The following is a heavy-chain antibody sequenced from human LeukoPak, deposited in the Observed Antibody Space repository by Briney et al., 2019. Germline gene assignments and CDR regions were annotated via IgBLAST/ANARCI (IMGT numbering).Heavy chain of an antibody. D-gene: IGHD2-2*01. CDR2: INHSGSN. Sequence: SETLSLTCAVYGGSFSGYYWSWIRQPPGKGLDWIGEINHSGSNNYNPSLKSRVTISVDTSKNQFSLKLSSVTAADTAVYYCARGLVGPAAFDPWGQGTLVTVSS. J-gene: IGHJ5*02. V-gene: IGHV4-34*01. CDR3: ARGLVGPAAFDP. CDR1: GGSFSGYY.